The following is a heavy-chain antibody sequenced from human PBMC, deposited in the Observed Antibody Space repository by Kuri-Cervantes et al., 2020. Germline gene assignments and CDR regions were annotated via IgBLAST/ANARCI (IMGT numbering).Heavy chain of an antibody. J-gene: IGHJ4*02. V-gene: IGHV1-69*13. CDR3: ARAGGGSSPLGYYFDY. D-gene: IGHD1-26*01. CDR1: GYTFTSYG. CDR2: IIPIFGTA. Sequence: SVKVSCKASGYTFTSYGISWVRQAPGQGLEWMGGIIPIFGTANYAQKFQGRVTITADESTSTAYMELSSLRSEDTAVYYCARAGGGSSPLGYYFDYWGQGTLVTVSS.